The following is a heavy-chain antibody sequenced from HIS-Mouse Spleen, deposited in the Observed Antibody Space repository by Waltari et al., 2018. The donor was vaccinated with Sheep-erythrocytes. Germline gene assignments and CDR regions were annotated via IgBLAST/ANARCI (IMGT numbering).Heavy chain of an antibody. CDR1: GYTFTGYY. Sequence: QVQLVQSGAEVKKPVASVKVSCKASGYTFTGYYMHWVRQAPGKGLEWMGWINHNRGGTNYAQKVQGRVTMTRYTAISAAYMELSRLRSDDTAVYYCARGYCSSTSCYGYFQHWGQGTLVTVSS. CDR2: INHNRGGT. V-gene: IGHV1-2*02. D-gene: IGHD2-2*01. CDR3: ARGYCSSTSCYGYFQH. J-gene: IGHJ1*01.